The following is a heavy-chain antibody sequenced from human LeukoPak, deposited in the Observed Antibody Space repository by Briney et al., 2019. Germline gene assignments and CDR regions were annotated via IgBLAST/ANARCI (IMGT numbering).Heavy chain of an antibody. CDR3: ARPLWFGELGSFGY. D-gene: IGHD3-10*01. V-gene: IGHV4-59*08. CDR2: INYSGST. CDR1: GGSISSYY. Sequence: SETLSLTCTVSGGSISSYYWSWIRQPPGKGLEWIGYINYSGSTNYNPSLKSRVTISVDTSKTQFSLKLSSVTAADTAVYYCARPLWFGELGSFGYWGPGTLVTVSS. J-gene: IGHJ4*02.